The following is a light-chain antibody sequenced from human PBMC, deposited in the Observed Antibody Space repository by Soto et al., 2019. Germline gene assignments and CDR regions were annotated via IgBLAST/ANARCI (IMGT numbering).Light chain of an antibody. V-gene: IGKV1-39*01. J-gene: IGKJ1*01. CDR3: QQSYHFPRT. CDR2: ATS. CDR1: QNIVTY. Sequence: DIQMTQSPSSLSASVGDRVTITCRASQNIVTYLNWYLQKPGQAPKLLIYATSILQSGVPPRFSGSGSGTEFSFTIRSLQPEDFATYFCQQSYHFPRTFGQGTRVEI.